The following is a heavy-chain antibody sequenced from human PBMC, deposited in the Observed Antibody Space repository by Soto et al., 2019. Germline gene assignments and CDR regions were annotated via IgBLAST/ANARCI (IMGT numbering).Heavy chain of an antibody. CDR2: MNPNSGNT. CDR3: ARAESAGYWFDP. J-gene: IGHJ5*02. V-gene: IGHV1-8*01. CDR1: GYTFTSYD. D-gene: IGHD3-10*01. Sequence: ASVEVSCKASGYTFTSYDINWVRQATGQGLEWMGWMNPNSGNTGYAQKFQGRVTMTRNTSISTAYMELSSLRSEDTAVYYCARAESAGYWFDPWGQGTLVTVSS.